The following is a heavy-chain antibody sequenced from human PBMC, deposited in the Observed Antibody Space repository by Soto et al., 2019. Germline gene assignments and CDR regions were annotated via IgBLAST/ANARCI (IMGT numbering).Heavy chain of an antibody. CDR1: GFTFSIYA. V-gene: IGHV3-23*01. Sequence: GGSLRLSCAASGFTFSIYAMSWVRQAPGKGLEWVSAISGSGGSTYYADSVKGRFTISRDNSKNTLYLQMNSLRAEDTAVYYCAKAGAVSSSWYPRGAFDYWGQGTLVTVSS. D-gene: IGHD6-13*01. J-gene: IGHJ4*02. CDR3: AKAGAVSSSWYPRGAFDY. CDR2: ISGSGGST.